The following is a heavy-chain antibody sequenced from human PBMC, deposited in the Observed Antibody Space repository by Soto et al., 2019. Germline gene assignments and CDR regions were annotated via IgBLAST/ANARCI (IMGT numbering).Heavy chain of an antibody. V-gene: IGHV1-18*01. D-gene: IGHD3-16*01. J-gene: IGHJ4*02. Sequence: QVQLVQSGPELKKPGTSVTVSCKASGYTFATYAVIWVRQAPGQGLEWMGWISAYNGNTINAQKFQGRVTLTTDTSTSTAYMALTSLTSDDTAVYYCARVGGALGDLDYWGQGTLVTVSS. CDR1: GYTFATYA. CDR2: ISAYNGNT. CDR3: ARVGGALGDLDY.